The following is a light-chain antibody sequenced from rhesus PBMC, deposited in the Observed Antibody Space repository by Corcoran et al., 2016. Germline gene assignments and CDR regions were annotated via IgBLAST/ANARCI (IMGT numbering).Light chain of an antibody. J-gene: IGKJ1*01. V-gene: IGKV3-31*02. Sequence: EIVMTQSPATLSLSPGETATISCRTSQSVSSYLAWYQQNPGQVPRLLIYGASSRATGIPDRFSGSGSGTDVKLTISSLEPEDFAVYYCQETSNLSWTFGQGTKVEIK. CDR3: QETSNLSWT. CDR1: QSVSSY. CDR2: GAS.